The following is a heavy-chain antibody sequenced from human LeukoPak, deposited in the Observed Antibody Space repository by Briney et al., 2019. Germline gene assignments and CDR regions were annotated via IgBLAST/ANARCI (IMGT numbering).Heavy chain of an antibody. D-gene: IGHD3-3*01. Sequence: GGSLRLSCAASGFTFSSYVMHWVRQAPGKGLEWVAVIWYDGSNKYYADSVKGRFTISRDNSKNTLYLQMNSLRAEDTAVYYCARDRVIFGVVNTYYFDYWGQGTLVTVSS. V-gene: IGHV3-33*01. CDR1: GFTFSSYV. CDR3: ARDRVIFGVVNTYYFDY. CDR2: IWYDGSNK. J-gene: IGHJ4*02.